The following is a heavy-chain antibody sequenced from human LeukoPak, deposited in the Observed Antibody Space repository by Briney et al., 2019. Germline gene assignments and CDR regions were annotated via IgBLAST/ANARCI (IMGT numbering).Heavy chain of an antibody. CDR3: ARDLIMGATNY. Sequence: GGSLRLSCAASGFTFSSYSMNWVRRAPGKGLEWVSSITSSGGFIYYADSVKGRFTISRDNAKNSLYLQMNSLRAEDTAVYYCARDLIMGATNYWGQGTLVTVSS. D-gene: IGHD1-26*01. J-gene: IGHJ4*02. CDR1: GFTFSSYS. V-gene: IGHV3-21*01. CDR2: ITSSGGFI.